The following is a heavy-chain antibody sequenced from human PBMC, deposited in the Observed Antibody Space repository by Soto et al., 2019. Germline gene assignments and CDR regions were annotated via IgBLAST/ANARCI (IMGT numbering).Heavy chain of an antibody. V-gene: IGHV1-3*01. Sequence: GASVKVSCKASGYTFTSYTMHWVRQAPGQRPEWMGWINAGNGNTKYSQKFQGRVTITRDTSASTAYMELRSLRFEDTAVYYCANGIAAADALDYWGQGTLVTVSS. CDR3: ANGIAAADALDY. CDR1: GYTFTSYT. J-gene: IGHJ4*02. D-gene: IGHD6-13*01. CDR2: INAGNGNT.